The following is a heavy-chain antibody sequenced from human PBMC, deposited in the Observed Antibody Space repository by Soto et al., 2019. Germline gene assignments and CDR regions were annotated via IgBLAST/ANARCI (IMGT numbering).Heavy chain of an antibody. CDR2: IYSGGST. CDR1: GFTVSSNY. J-gene: IGHJ4*02. D-gene: IGHD4-17*01. V-gene: IGHV3-66*01. CDR3: ARVSTYGDYAY. Sequence: EVQLVESGGGLVQPGGSLRLSCAASGFTVSSNYRSWVRQAPGKGLEWVSVIYSGGSTYYADSVKGRFTISRDNSKNTLYLQMNSLRAEDTAVYYCARVSTYGDYAYWGQGTLVTVSS.